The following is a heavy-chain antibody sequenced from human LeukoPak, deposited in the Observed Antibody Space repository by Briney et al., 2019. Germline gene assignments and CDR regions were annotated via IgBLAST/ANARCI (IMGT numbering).Heavy chain of an antibody. CDR3: AKDANSVSPYGMDV. D-gene: IGHD5/OR15-5a*01. CDR1: GFTFRSYA. V-gene: IGHV3-23*01. Sequence: GGSLRLSCAASGFTFRSYAMSWVRQAPGKGLEWVSAIRGSGGSTYYADSVKGRFTLSRDNSKNTLYLQMNSLRAEDTAVYYCAKDANSVSPYGMDVWGQGTTVTVSS. J-gene: IGHJ6*02. CDR2: IRGSGGST.